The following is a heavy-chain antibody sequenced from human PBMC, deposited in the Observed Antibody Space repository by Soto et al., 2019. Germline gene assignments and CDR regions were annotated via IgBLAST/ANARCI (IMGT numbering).Heavy chain of an antibody. J-gene: IGHJ4*02. D-gene: IGHD1-7*01. V-gene: IGHV4-4*02. CDR2: IYRTGST. CDR3: ASRDPGTSVDY. Sequence: QVQLQESGPGLVKPSGTLSLTCAVSGGSFTSNNWWTWVRQPPGQGLEWIGKIYRTGSTNYNPSLKSRVTISLDKSENQFSLKVTSLTAADTSVYSCASRDPGTSVDYWGQGTLVTVSS. CDR1: GGSFTSNNW.